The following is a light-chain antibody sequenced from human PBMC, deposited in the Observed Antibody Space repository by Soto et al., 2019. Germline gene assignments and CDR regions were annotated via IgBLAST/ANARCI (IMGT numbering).Light chain of an antibody. J-gene: IGKJ5*01. CDR2: GAF. Sequence: EIVLTQSPATLSLSPGERATLWCRASPSVTNFLAWYQQKPGQAPRLLIYGAFNRATGIPARFSGSGSGTDLTLTISSLEPEDSAVYYCQQRNVWPPVTFGQGTRLEIK. CDR3: QQRNVWPPVT. V-gene: IGKV3-11*01. CDR1: PSVTNF.